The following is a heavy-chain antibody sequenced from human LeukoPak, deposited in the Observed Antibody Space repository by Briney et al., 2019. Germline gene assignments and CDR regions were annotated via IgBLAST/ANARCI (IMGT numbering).Heavy chain of an antibody. V-gene: IGHV4-39*07. Sequence: PSETLSLTCTVSGGSISSSSYYWGWIRQPPGKGLEWIGSIYYSGSTYYNPSLKSRVTISVDTSKNQFSLKLSSATAADTAVYYCARERSGWERDYWGQGTLVTVSS. CDR1: GGSISSSSYY. CDR2: IYYSGST. CDR3: ARERSGWERDY. J-gene: IGHJ4*02. D-gene: IGHD6-19*01.